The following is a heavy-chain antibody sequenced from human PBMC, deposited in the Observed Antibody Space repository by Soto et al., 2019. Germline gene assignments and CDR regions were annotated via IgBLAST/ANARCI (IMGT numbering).Heavy chain of an antibody. J-gene: IGHJ4*02. Sequence: GESLKFSCAASGFTFSSYAMSGVRQAPGKGLEWASAISGSGGGTYDAESAKGGFTIASDNSMNPLYLQMNSPRADDSAVYYCANALLTGVDLDYWGQGTLVTVSS. CDR1: GFTFSSYA. CDR2: ISGSGGGT. V-gene: IGHV3-23*01. D-gene: IGHD7-27*01. CDR3: ANALLTGVDLDY.